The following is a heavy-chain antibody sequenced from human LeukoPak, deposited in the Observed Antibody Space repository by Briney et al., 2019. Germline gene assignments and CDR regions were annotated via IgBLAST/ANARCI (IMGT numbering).Heavy chain of an antibody. CDR2: IYYSGST. V-gene: IGHV4-39*07. CDR1: GGSISSSSYY. D-gene: IGHD3-10*01. CDR3: AREVNYYGSGRPIGY. Sequence: SETLSLTCNVSGGSISSSSYYWGWIRQPPGKGMEWIGSIYYSGSTSYNPSLNSRVTISVHTSKNQFSLKLTSVTAADTAVYYCAREVNYYGSGRPIGYWGQGTLVTVSS. J-gene: IGHJ4*02.